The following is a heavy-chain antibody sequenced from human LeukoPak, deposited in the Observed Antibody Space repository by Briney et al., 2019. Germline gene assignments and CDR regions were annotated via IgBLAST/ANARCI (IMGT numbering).Heavy chain of an antibody. CDR1: GFTVSSNY. V-gene: IGHV3-66*04. Sequence: GGSLRLSCAVSGFTVSSNYMSWVRQAPGKGLEWVSVIYSAGSIYYADSVKGRFTISRDNSKNTLYLQMNSLRAEDTAVYYCARHVVAVGFDYWGQGTLVTVSS. CDR2: IYSAGSI. CDR3: ARHVVAVGFDY. J-gene: IGHJ4*02. D-gene: IGHD3-22*01.